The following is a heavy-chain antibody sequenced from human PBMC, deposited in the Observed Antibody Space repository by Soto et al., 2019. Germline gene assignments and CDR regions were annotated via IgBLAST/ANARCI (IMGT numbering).Heavy chain of an antibody. CDR1: GFTFSRYW. D-gene: IGHD3-16*02. J-gene: IGHJ4*02. CDR3: ARAYYDFLWGSYRFDY. Sequence: EVHLVESGGGLVQPGGSLRLSCAASGFTFSRYWMSWVRQAPGKGLEWVANIKEDGSEKKNVDSVKGRFTISRDNAKNSLSLQMTSLRAEDTAVYYCARAYYDFLWGSYRFDYWGQGALVTVSS. V-gene: IGHV3-7*01. CDR2: IKEDGSEK.